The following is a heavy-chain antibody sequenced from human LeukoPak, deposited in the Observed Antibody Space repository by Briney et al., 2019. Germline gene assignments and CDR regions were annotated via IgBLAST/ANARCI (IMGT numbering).Heavy chain of an antibody. CDR2: IYTSGST. J-gene: IGHJ3*02. CDR1: GGSISSYY. Sequence: PSETLSLTCTVSGGSISSYYWSWIRQPPGKGLEWIGYIYTSGSTNYNPSLKSRVTISVDTSKNQFSLELSSVTAADTAVYYCARLRALLDAFDIWGQGTMVTVSS. V-gene: IGHV4-4*09. D-gene: IGHD1-26*01. CDR3: ARLRALLDAFDI.